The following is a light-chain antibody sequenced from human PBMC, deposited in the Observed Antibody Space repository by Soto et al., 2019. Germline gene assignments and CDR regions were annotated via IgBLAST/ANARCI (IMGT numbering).Light chain of an antibody. CDR2: DVN. CDR3: SSYTGSSNYVV. V-gene: IGLV2-14*01. CDR1: SSDVGGYNY. J-gene: IGLJ2*01. Sequence: QSALTQPASVSGSPGQSITISCTGTSSDVGGYNYVSWYQQHPGKAPKLMIYDVNNRPSGVSHRFSGSKSGNTASLTISGLLAEDEADYYCSSYTGSSNYVVFGGGTKLTVL.